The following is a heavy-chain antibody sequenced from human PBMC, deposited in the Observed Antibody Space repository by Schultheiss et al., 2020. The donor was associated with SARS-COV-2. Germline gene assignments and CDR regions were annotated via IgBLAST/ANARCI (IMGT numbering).Heavy chain of an antibody. V-gene: IGHV1-18*04. J-gene: IGHJ6*02. CDR1: GYTFTGYY. CDR3: ARDSRITHPADV. D-gene: IGHD3-10*01. CDR2: ISAYNGNT. Sequence: ASVKVSCKASGYTFTGYYMHWVRQAPGQGLEWMGWISAYNGNTGYAQKFQGRVTMTTDTSTSTAYMELRSLRSDDTAVYYCARDSRITHPADVWGQGTTVTVSS.